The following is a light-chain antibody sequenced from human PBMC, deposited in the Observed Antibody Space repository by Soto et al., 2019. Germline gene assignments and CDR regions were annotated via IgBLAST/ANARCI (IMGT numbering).Light chain of an antibody. Sequence: IVMTQSPATLSVSPGETVTLSCRASETVRTNLAWFQQKPGQTPRLLILGSSTRPNGIPTRFTGSGSETTLTLTTVSVLSADLVVYYCQQYYYGPAYTFGQGTKLEI. CDR2: GSS. J-gene: IGKJ2*01. V-gene: IGKV3-15*01. CDR3: QQYYYGPAYT. CDR1: ETVRTN.